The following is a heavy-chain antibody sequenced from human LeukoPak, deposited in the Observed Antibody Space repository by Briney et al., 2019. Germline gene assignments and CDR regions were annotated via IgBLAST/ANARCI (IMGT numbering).Heavy chain of an antibody. J-gene: IGHJ4*02. V-gene: IGHV3-20*04. Sequence: PGGSLRLSCVASGFNFDDYGMSWVRQAPGKGLEWVSGINWNGGGTGYADSVKGRFTISRDNAKNSLYLQMDSLRDEDTALYYCARDSWDCSGTNCYAGLYYFDFWGRGTLVTVSS. D-gene: IGHD2-2*01. CDR3: ARDSWDCSGTNCYAGLYYFDF. CDR2: INWNGGGT. CDR1: GFNFDDYG.